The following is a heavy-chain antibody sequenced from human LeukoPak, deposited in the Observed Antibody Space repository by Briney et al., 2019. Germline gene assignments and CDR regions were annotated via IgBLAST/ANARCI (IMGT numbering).Heavy chain of an antibody. Sequence: SETLSLTCTVSGGSISSYYWSWIRQPAGKGLEWIGSIYYSGSTYYNPSLKSRVTISVDTSKNQFSLKLSSVTAADTAVYYCARHHYDFWSGYYNIFDYWGQGTLVTVSS. J-gene: IGHJ4*02. CDR2: IYYSGST. D-gene: IGHD3-3*01. CDR1: GGSISSYY. CDR3: ARHHYDFWSGYYNIFDY. V-gene: IGHV4-59*05.